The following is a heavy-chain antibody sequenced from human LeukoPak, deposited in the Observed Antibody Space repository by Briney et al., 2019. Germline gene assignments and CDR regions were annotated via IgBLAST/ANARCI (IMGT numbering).Heavy chain of an antibody. CDR3: ARAGGYSRALQY. J-gene: IGHJ1*01. Sequence: PGGSLRLSCAASGFTFSSYGMHWVRQAPGKGLEWVAFIRYDGSNKYYADSVKGRFTISRDNAKNSLYLQMNSLRAEDTAVYYCARAGGYSRALQYWGQGTPVTVSS. V-gene: IGHV3-30*02. CDR2: IRYDGSNK. D-gene: IGHD5-18*01. CDR1: GFTFSSYG.